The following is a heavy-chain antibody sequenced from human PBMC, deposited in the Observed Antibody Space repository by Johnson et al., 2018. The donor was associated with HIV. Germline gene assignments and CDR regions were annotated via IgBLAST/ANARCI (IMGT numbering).Heavy chain of an antibody. CDR2: ISYDGSNT. CDR1: GFTFSSYA. Sequence: QVQLVESGGGMVQPGRSLRLSCAASGFTFSSYAMHWVRQAPGKGLEWVAVISYDGSNTYYADSVKGRFPISRDNSKNTLYLQMNSLRAEDTAVYYCARVFLGSSWYSDAFDIWGQGTMVTVSS. V-gene: IGHV3-30-3*01. D-gene: IGHD6-13*01. CDR3: ARVFLGSSWYSDAFDI. J-gene: IGHJ3*02.